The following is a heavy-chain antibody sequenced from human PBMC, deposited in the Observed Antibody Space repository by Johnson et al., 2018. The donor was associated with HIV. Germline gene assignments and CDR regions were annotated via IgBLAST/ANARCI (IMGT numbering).Heavy chain of an antibody. CDR2: ISYDGSNK. V-gene: IGHV3-30*14. D-gene: IGHD6-13*01. CDR3: AREGASAVRYSSSWYGHDAFDI. CDR1: GFTFSSYA. J-gene: IGHJ3*02. Sequence: QVQLVESGGGVVQPGRSLRLSCAASGFTFSSYAMHWVRQAPGKGLEWVAVISYDGSNKYYADSVKGRFTISRDNSKNTLYLQMNSLRAEDTAVYYCAREGASAVRYSSSWYGHDAFDIWGQGTMVTVSS.